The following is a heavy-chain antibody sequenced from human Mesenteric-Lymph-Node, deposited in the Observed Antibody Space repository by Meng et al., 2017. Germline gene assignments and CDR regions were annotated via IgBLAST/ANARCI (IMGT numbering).Heavy chain of an antibody. CDR3: ASHLGG. J-gene: IGHJ4*02. CDR1: GASISSGNW. D-gene: IGHD2-15*01. V-gene: IGHV4-4*01. CDR2: IYHSGST. Sequence: QWPLQEPGPGLLKPCETLAPTCVVSGASISSGNWWNWVRQPPGKGLEWIGEIYHSGSTNYNPSLKSRVTISVDKSKNQFSLKLSSVTAADTAVYCCASHLGGWGQGTLVTVSS.